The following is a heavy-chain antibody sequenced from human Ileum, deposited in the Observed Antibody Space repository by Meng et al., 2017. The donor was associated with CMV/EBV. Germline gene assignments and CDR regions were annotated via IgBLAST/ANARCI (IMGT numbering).Heavy chain of an antibody. CDR2: IKEDGSEK. Sequence: GGSLLSCGASGFTFSNYWMNWVRQVPGKGLEWVAIIKEDGSEKYYLDSVKGRFTISRDNAKNSLYLQMHSLSAEDTAMYYCARVQISAFWSGSYYGMDVWGQGNMVTVSS. CDR3: ARVQISAFWSGSYYGMDV. D-gene: IGHD3-3*01. CDR1: GFTFSNYW. J-gene: IGHJ6*02. V-gene: IGHV3-7*01.